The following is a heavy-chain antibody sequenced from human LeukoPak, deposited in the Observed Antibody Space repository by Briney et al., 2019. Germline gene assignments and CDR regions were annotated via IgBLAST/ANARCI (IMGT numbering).Heavy chain of an antibody. CDR2: ISTYNVNT. J-gene: IGHJ5*02. V-gene: IGHV1-18*01. CDR1: GYIFTSYG. Sequence: WASVKVSCKASGYIFTSYGFSWVRQAPGQGLEWMAWISTYNVNTNYAQKFQGRVTMTRDTSISTAYMELSRLRSDDTAVYYCARVRPYDYVWGSYRQPGHGWFDPWGQGTLVTVSS. D-gene: IGHD3-16*02. CDR3: ARVRPYDYVWGSYRQPGHGWFDP.